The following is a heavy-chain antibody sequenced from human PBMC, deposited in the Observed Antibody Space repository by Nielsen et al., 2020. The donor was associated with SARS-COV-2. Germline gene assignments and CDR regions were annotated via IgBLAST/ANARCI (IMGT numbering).Heavy chain of an antibody. CDR2: ISWDGGST. V-gene: IGHV3-43*01. CDR1: GFTFDDYT. CDR3: AIDPFGYSSVPGY. J-gene: IGHJ4*02. D-gene: IGHD6-25*01. Sequence: GESLKISCAASGFTFDDYTMHWVRQAPGKGLEWVSLISWDGGSTYYADSVKGRFTISRDNSKNSLYLQMNSLRAEDTALYYCAIDPFGYSSVPGYWGQGTLVTVSS.